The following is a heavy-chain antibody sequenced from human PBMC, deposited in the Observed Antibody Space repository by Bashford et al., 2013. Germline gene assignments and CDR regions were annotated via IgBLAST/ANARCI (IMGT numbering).Heavy chain of an antibody. J-gene: IGHJ6*02. D-gene: IGHD5-18*01. CDR2: IYPDDSDT. Sequence: GESLKISCKTSGYSFSNRLDWLGAPDARKGLEWMGVIYPDDSDTRYSPPSQGQVTISADKSISTAYLQWSSLKASDTAMYYCARQRGYSSGMDVWGQGTTVTVSS. V-gene: IGHV5-51*01. CDR3: ARQRGYSSGMDV. CDR1: GYSFSNRL.